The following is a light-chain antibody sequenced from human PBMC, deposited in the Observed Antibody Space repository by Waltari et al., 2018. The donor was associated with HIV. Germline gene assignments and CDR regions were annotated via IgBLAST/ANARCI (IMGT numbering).Light chain of an antibody. V-gene: IGLV1-44*01. J-gene: IGLJ1*01. CDR3: AAWDDSLNGNV. CDR1: SPNIGTNT. CDR2: TNN. Sequence: QSVLTQPPSASGTPGQRVTISCSGSSPNIGTNTVNWYQQHPGTAPKLLIYTNNQRPSGVPDRFSGSKSGTSASLAISGLQSEDEADYYCAAWDDSLNGNVFGPGTKVTVL.